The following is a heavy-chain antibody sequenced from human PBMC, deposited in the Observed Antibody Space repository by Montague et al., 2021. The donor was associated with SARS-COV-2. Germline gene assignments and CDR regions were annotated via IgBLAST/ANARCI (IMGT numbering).Heavy chain of an antibody. CDR2: IHYSGST. J-gene: IGHJ4*02. CDR1: GGSISSYF. Sequence: SETLSLTCTVSGGSISSYFWSWIRQPPGKGLEWIGYIHYSGSTNYSPSLKSRVTLSVDTSKNQFSLKLSSVTAADTAVYYCARDFDYWGQGILVTVSS. V-gene: IGHV4-59*13. CDR3: ARDFDY.